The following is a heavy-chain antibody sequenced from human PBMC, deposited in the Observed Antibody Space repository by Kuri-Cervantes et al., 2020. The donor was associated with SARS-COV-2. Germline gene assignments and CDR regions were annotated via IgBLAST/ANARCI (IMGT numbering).Heavy chain of an antibody. CDR1: GGTFSSYA. Sequence: SVKVSCKASGGTFSSYAISWVRQAPGQGLEWMGGIIPIFGTANYAQKFQGRVTITADESTSTAYMELSSLRSEDTAVYYCARPLHCTNGVCSYYYYYGMAVWAKGPRSPSP. V-gene: IGHV1-69*13. D-gene: IGHD2-8*01. CDR2: IIPIFGTA. J-gene: IGHJ6*02. CDR3: ARPLHCTNGVCSYYYYYGMAV.